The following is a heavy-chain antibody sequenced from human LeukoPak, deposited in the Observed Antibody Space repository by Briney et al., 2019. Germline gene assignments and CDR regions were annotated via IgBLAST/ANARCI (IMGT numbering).Heavy chain of an antibody. V-gene: IGHV1-69*04. J-gene: IGHJ4*02. CDR2: IIPILGIA. Sequence: ASVKVSCKASGGTFSSYAISWVRQAPGQGLEWMGRIIPILGIANYAQKFQGRVTITADKSTSTAYMELSSLRSEDTAVYYCASGPSSGWYAYWGQGTLVTVSS. D-gene: IGHD6-19*01. CDR3: ASGPSSGWYAY. CDR1: GGTFSSYA.